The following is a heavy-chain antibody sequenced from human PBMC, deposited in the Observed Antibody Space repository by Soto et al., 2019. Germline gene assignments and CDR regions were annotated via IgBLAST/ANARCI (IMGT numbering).Heavy chain of an antibody. Sequence: QVQLVQSGAEVKKPGASVKVSCKTSGYTFLMYGISWVRQAPGQGLEGMGGISTYNGNTNYAQNLKGRSTTTKKTSTSTAYRELRSLRSDATAVYYCARGGPAPDNAFDIWGQGTMVTVSS. V-gene: IGHV1-18*01. CDR2: ISTYNGNT. D-gene: IGHD3-16*01. CDR1: GYTFLMYG. J-gene: IGHJ3*02. CDR3: ARGGPAPDNAFDI.